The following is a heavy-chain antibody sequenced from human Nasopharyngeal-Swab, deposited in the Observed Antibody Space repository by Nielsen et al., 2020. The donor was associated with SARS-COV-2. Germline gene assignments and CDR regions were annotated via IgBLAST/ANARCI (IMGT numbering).Heavy chain of an antibody. V-gene: IGHV3-13*04. CDR2: IGTAGDT. CDR3: ARARPDIVVVPAALLFDP. J-gene: IGHJ5*02. D-gene: IGHD2-2*01. CDR1: GFTFSSYD. Sequence: GESLKISCAASGFTFSSYDMHWVRQATGKGLEWVSAIGTAGDTYYPGSVKGRFTISRENAKNPLYLQMNSLRAGDTAVYYCARARPDIVVVPAALLFDPWGQGTLVTVSS.